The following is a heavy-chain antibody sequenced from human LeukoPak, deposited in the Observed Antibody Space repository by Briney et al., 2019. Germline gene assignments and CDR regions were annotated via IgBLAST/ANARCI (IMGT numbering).Heavy chain of an antibody. Sequence: GGSLRLSCAASGFTFSSYSMNWVRQAPGKGLEWVSSISSSSSYIYYADSVKGRFTISRDNAKNSLYLQMNSLRAEDTAVYYCARDRIAAAGHSPEYPEGRPNDYWGQGTLVTVSS. V-gene: IGHV3-21*01. CDR2: ISSSSSYI. J-gene: IGHJ4*02. D-gene: IGHD6-13*01. CDR1: GFTFSSYS. CDR3: ARDRIAAAGHSPEYPEGRPNDY.